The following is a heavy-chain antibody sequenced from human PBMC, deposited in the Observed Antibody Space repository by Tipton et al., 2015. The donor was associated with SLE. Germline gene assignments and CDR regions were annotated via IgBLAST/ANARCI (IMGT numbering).Heavy chain of an antibody. V-gene: IGHV1-18*04. CDR3: ARGDTMIVVGYFDI. CDR1: GYSFTRNA. Sequence: QVQLVQSGADVKKPGASVKVSCKASGYSFTRNAITWVRQAPGQGLEWMGWISAYNGNTNYAQKLQGRVTMTTDTSTSTAYMELRSLRSDDTAVYYCARGDTMIVVGYFDIWGQGTMVTVSS. J-gene: IGHJ3*02. CDR2: ISAYNGNT. D-gene: IGHD3-22*01.